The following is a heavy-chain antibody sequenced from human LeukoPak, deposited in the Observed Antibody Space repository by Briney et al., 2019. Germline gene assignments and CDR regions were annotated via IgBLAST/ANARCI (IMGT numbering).Heavy chain of an antibody. CDR1: GFTFSSYS. D-gene: IGHD3-10*01. Sequence: PGGSLRLSCAASGFTFSSYSMNWVRQAPGKGLEWVSSISSSSSYIYYADSVKGRFTISRDNAKNSLYLQMNSLRAEDTAVYYCARDGYYYGSGSPSRRYYYMDVWGKGTTVTISS. V-gene: IGHV3-21*01. CDR2: ISSSSSYI. J-gene: IGHJ6*03. CDR3: ARDGYYYGSGSPSRRYYYMDV.